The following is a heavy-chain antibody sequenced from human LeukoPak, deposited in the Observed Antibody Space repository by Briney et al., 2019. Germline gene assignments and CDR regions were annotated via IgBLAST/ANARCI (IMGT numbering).Heavy chain of an antibody. CDR3: ARGGRVTTVLYYGMDV. CDR1: GGSISSYY. J-gene: IGHJ6*02. V-gene: IGHV4-59*01. D-gene: IGHD4-17*01. Sequence: SETLSLTCTVSGGSISSYYWSWIRPPPGKGLEWIGDIYYSGSTNYNPSLKSRVTISVDTSKNQFSLKLSSVTAADTAVYYCARGGRVTTVLYYGMDVWGQGTTVTVSS. CDR2: IYYSGST.